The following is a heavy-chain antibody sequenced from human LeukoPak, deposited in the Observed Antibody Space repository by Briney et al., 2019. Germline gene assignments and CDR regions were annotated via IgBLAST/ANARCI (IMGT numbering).Heavy chain of an antibody. CDR3: AKDSLLNLLRGYFDY. D-gene: IGHD3-22*01. CDR2: ISYDVSNK. J-gene: IGHJ4*02. CDR1: GFTFSSDG. Sequence: GGSLRLSCAASGFTFSSDGMHWVRQAPGKGLEGVAVISYDVSNKYYADSVTGRFTIPRDNSKNTLYLQMNRLKAEDTAVYYCAKDSLLNLLRGYFDYWGQGTLVTVSS. V-gene: IGHV3-30*18.